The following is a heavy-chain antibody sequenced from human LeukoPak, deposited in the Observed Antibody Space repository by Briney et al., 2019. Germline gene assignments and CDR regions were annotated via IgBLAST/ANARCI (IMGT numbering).Heavy chain of an antibody. V-gene: IGHV4-34*01. CDR1: GGSFSGYF. Sequence: PSETLSLTCAVYGGSFSGYFWTWIRQPPGKGPEWIGEVNHSGSTNYNPSLKSRVTISVDTSKNQFSLYLSSVTAADTAVYYCARGPPLAYSGTGGYYFFDYWGQGILVTVSS. J-gene: IGHJ4*02. D-gene: IGHD3-22*01. CDR3: ARGPPLAYSGTGGYYFFDY. CDR2: VNHSGST.